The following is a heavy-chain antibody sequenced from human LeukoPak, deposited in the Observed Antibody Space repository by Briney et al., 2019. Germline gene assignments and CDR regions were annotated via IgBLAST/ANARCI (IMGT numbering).Heavy chain of an antibody. CDR3: ARGTSQPNSSGWYLIDY. D-gene: IGHD6-19*01. J-gene: IGHJ4*02. CDR1: GGSFSGYY. Sequence: SETLSLTCDVYGGSFSGYYWSWIRQPPGKGLEWIGEIYHSGSTNYNPSLKSRVTISVDKSKNQFSLKLSSVTAADTAVYYCARGTSQPNSSGWYLIDYWGQGTLVTVSS. CDR2: IYHSGST. V-gene: IGHV4-34*01.